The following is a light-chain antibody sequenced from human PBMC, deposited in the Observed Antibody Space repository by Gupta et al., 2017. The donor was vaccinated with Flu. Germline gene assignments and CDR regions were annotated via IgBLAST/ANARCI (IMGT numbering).Light chain of an antibody. CDR3: RHGTHWQT. Sequence: DAVMTQSPLSLPVTLGQPASISCRSSQSRVHSNGNTYLNRLQQRPVQSPRRLIYMVSNRVSGSLGRFSGCGSFSDFTRKSSIAEVEDVGVYYCRHGTHWQTFGQGTKVEIK. CDR2: MVS. CDR1: QSRVHSNGNTY. V-gene: IGKV2-30*02. J-gene: IGKJ1*01.